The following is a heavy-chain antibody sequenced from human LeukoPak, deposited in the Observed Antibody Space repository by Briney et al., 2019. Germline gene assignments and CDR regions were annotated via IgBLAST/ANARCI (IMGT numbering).Heavy chain of an antibody. J-gene: IGHJ4*02. D-gene: IGHD6-13*01. V-gene: IGHV4-59*12. CDR1: GGSFSGYY. Sequence: SETLSLTCAVYGGSFSGYYWSWIRQPPGKGLEWIGYIYYSGSTNYNPSLKSRVTISVDTSKNQFSLKLSSVTAADTAVYYCARVRGRSAAGTIDYWGQGTLVTVSS. CDR2: IYYSGST. CDR3: ARVRGRSAAGTIDY.